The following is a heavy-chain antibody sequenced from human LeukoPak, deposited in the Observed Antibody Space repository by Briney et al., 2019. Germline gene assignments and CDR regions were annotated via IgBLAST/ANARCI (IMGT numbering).Heavy chain of an antibody. CDR3: ARDVCSSSGSYHNCFDP. CDR2: IKQDGSEK. D-gene: IGHD2-2*01. V-gene: IGHV3-7*01. CDR1: GFTFSSYW. Sequence: GGSLRLSCAASGFTFSSYWMSWVRQAPGKGLEWVANIKQDGSEKYYVDSVKGRFTISRDNAKNSLYLQMNSLRAEDTAVYYCARDVCSSSGSYHNCFDPGAKEPLVTVS. J-gene: IGHJ5*02.